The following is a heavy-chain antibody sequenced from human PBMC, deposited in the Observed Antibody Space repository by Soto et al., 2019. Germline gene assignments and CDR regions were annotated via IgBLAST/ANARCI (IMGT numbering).Heavy chain of an antibody. CDR2: ISYDGSIT. J-gene: IGHJ4*01. V-gene: IGHV3-30*04. Sequence: QVQLVESGGGVVQPGRSLRLSCAASGLTFTNYNMHWVRQAPGKGLEWVAVISYDGSITKYADSVMGRFTISRDNSKNTLFLQVNGLRVEDTAMYYCARDHESRGGPTYGSAYWGQGILVTVSS. CDR1: GLTFTNYN. CDR3: ARDHESRGGPTYGSAY. D-gene: IGHD3-10*01.